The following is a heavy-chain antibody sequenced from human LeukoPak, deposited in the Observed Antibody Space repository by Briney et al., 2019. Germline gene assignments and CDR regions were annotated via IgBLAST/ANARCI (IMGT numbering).Heavy chain of an antibody. Sequence: GGSLRLSCAASGFTFSSYSMTWVRQAPGKGLEWVSSISSSSYIYYADSVKGRFTISRDNAKNSLYLQMNSLRAEDTAVYYCARDGVAGRYGYGLDYEYGMDVWGQGTTVTVSS. CDR3: ARDGVAGRYGYGLDYEYGMDV. J-gene: IGHJ6*02. CDR2: ISSSSYI. V-gene: IGHV3-21*01. CDR1: GFTFSSYS. D-gene: IGHD5-18*01.